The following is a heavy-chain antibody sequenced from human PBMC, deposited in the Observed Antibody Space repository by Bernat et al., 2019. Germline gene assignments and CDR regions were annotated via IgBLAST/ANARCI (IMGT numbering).Heavy chain of an antibody. V-gene: IGHV3-23*04. CDR3: AKDFNWDDGY. J-gene: IGHJ4*02. Sequence: EVQLVESGGGLVQPGGSLRLSCAASGFTFSSYTMSWVRQAPGKGLEYVSGISGSGGSPSYAESVKGRFTISRDNSKNTLYLQMNSLRAEDTAVYYCAKDFNWDDGYWGQGTLVTVSS. CDR1: GFTFSSYT. D-gene: IGHD1-1*01. CDR2: ISGSGGSP.